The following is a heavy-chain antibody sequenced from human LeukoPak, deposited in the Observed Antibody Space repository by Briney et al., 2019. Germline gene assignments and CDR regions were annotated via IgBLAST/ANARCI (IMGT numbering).Heavy chain of an antibody. V-gene: IGHV1-2*06. CDR3: ATLWFGELLYPGFQNWFDP. D-gene: IGHD3-10*01. CDR2: INPNSGGT. J-gene: IGHJ5*02. Sequence: ASVKVSCTASGYTFTGYYMHWVRQAPGQGLEWMGRINPNSGGTNYAQKFQGRVTMTRDTSISTACMELSRLRSDDTAVYYCATLWFGELLYPGFQNWFDPWGQGTLVTVSS. CDR1: GYTFTGYY.